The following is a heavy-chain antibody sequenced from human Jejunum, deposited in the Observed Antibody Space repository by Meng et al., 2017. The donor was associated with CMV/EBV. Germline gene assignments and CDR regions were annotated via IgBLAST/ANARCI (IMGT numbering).Heavy chain of an antibody. Sequence: DYSMTWVRQTPGKGLEWVGFIRSKHFGRTTEYAASVKGRFTISRDDFKSLAYLHMSSLKTDDAAVYYCAREAGMAGRRLIFSGVAVLGQGTTVTVSS. CDR3: AREAGMAGRRLIFSGVAV. CDR1: DYS. V-gene: IGHV3-49*04. D-gene: IGHD6-13*01. J-gene: IGHJ6*02. CDR2: IRSKHFGRTT.